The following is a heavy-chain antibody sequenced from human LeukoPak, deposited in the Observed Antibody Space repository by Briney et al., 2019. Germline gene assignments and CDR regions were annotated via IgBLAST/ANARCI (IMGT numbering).Heavy chain of an antibody. J-gene: IGHJ6*03. V-gene: IGHV4-4*07. Sequence: KRSETLSLTCTFCGGSINNFYWSWIRQPAGKGLEWIGRIHASENTNYNPSLKSRVTMSVDTSKNQFSLKLSSVTAADTAVYYCARGSNYYGSGSAYYYYMDVWGKGTTVTVSS. CDR3: ARGSNYYGSGSAYYYYMDV. CDR2: IHASENT. D-gene: IGHD3-10*01. CDR1: GGSINNFY.